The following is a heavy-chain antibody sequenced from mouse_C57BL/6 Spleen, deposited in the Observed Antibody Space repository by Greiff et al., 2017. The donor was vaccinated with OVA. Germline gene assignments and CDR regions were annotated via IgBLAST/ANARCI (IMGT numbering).Heavy chain of an antibody. J-gene: IGHJ3*01. CDR2: IYPGSGST. Sequence: VQLQQPGAELVKPGASVKLSCKASGYTFTSYWITWVKQRPGQGLEWIGDIYPGSGSTNYNEKFKSKATLTVDTSSSTAYMPLSSLTSEDSAVYDCARSGYDYAWFAYWGKGTLVTVSA. CDR3: ARSGYDYAWFAY. D-gene: IGHD2-4*01. V-gene: IGHV1-55*01. CDR1: GYTFTSYW.